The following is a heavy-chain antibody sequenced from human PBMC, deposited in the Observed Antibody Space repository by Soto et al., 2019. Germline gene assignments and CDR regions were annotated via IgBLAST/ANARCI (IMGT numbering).Heavy chain of an antibody. CDR2: ISAYNGNT. CDR1: GYTFTSYG. D-gene: IGHD3-3*01. J-gene: IGHJ4*02. CDR3: ARDYYDFWSGYFHPNFDY. V-gene: IGHV1-18*01. Sequence: QVQLVQSGAEVKKPGASVKVSCKASGYTFTSYGISWVRQAPGQGLEWMGWISAYNGNTSYAQKLQGRVTMTTDTSTSTAYMELRSLRSDDTAVYYCARDYYDFWSGYFHPNFDYWGQGTLVTVSS.